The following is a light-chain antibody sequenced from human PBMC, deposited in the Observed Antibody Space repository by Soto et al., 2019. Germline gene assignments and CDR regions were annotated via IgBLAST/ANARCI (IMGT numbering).Light chain of an antibody. CDR2: AAS. V-gene: IGKV1-39*01. J-gene: IGKJ1*01. CDR1: QSIRNF. CDR3: QHSYSTPT. Sequence: IKMTQSPSSLSASVGDRVPITCRASQSIRNFLNWYQQKPGKAPKVLIYAASSLQSGVPSRCSGSGSGTDFTLTISSLQPEDSATYYWQHSYSTPTFGQGTKVDIK.